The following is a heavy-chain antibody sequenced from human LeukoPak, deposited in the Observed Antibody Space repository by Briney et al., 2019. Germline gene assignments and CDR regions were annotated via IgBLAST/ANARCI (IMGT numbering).Heavy chain of an antibody. D-gene: IGHD1-26*01. V-gene: IGHV3-21*06. CDR1: GFTFCIYS. CDR2: ISSSGTNK. J-gene: IGHJ4*02. Sequence: GGSLRLSCAASGFTFCIYSMNWVRQAPGKGLEWVSSISSSGTNKYYADSVKGRFTISRDNAKNPLYLQMNSLRVEDTAVYYCASGSYDTRRYDYWGQGILVTVTS. CDR3: ASGSYDTRRYDY.